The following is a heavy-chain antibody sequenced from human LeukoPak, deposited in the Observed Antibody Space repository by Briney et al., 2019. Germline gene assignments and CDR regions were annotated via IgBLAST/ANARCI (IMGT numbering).Heavy chain of an antibody. Sequence: ASVKVSCKGSGYTFTGYYMHWVGQARGQGLEGMGWINPNSGGKNNAQKFEGRVTMTRDTSISTAYMELSRLRSDDTAVYYCARDHLLVGAPKRAFDIWGQGTMVTVSS. CDR1: GYTFTGYY. CDR3: ARDHLLVGAPKRAFDI. J-gene: IGHJ3*02. D-gene: IGHD1-26*01. V-gene: IGHV1-2*02. CDR2: INPNSGGK.